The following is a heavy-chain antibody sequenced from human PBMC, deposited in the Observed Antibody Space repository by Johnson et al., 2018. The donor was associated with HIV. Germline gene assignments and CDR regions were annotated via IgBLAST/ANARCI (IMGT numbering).Heavy chain of an antibody. CDR3: ARERAGGGSYYTVRRDAFDI. CDR1: GFTVSSNY. CDR2: IYSGGNT. V-gene: IGHV3-53*01. J-gene: IGHJ3*02. D-gene: IGHD1-26*01. Sequence: VQLVESGGGLIQPGGSLRLPGAASGFTVSSNYMSWVRQVLGKGLEWVSVIYSGGNTYYADSVKGRFSTSRDNSKNSLYLQMNSLIAEDTAWYYCARERAGGGSYYTVRRDAFDIWGQGTMVTVSS.